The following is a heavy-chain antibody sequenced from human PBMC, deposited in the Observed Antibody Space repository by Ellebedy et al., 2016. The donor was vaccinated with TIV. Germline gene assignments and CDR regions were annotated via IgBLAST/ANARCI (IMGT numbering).Heavy chain of an antibody. D-gene: IGHD3-9*01. J-gene: IGHJ2*01. CDR2: IGSGSTNI. V-gene: IGHV3-21*06. CDR3: ARDRVDILTGYLYDWYFDL. Sequence: GESLKISCDVSGFTFSRNSMNWVRQAPGKVLEWVSSIGSGSTNIHYADSVKGGFTISRDNAKNSLFLQMNSLRAEDTAVYYCARDRVDILTGYLYDWYFDLWGRGTLVTVSS. CDR1: GFTFSRNS.